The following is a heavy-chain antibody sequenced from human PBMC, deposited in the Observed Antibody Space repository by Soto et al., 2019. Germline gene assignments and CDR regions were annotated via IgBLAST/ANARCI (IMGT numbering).Heavy chain of an antibody. J-gene: IGHJ4*02. D-gene: IGHD2-8*01. CDR3: ARDQSMDIVLMVYATPDY. CDR1: GFTFSSYA. V-gene: IGHV3-30-3*01. CDR2: ISYDGSNK. Sequence: QVQLVESGGGVVQPGRSLRLSCAASGFTFSSYAMHWVRQAPGKGLEWVAVISYDGSNKYYADSVKGRFTISRDNSKNTLYLQMNSLRDEDTAVYYCARDQSMDIVLMVYATPDYWGQGTLVTVSS.